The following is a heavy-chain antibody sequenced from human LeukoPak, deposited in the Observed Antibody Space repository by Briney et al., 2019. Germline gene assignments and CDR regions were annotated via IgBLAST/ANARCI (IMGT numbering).Heavy chain of an antibody. Sequence: SETLSLTCAVSGGSIISSNWWSWVRQPPGKGLEWIGEIYHSGSTNYNPSLKSRVTISVDKSKNQFSLKLTSVTAADTAVYYCARSSSSWIFDYWGQGTQVTVSS. CDR3: ARSSSSWIFDY. CDR2: IYHSGST. CDR1: GGSIISSNW. D-gene: IGHD6-13*01. J-gene: IGHJ4*02. V-gene: IGHV4-4*02.